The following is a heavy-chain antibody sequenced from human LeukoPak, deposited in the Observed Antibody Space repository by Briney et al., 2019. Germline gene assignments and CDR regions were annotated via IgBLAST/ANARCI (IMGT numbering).Heavy chain of an antibody. Sequence: PGRSLRLSCAASGFTFSTYGMHWLRQAPGRGLEWVAVISYDGSNKYYADSVKGRFTISRDDSKNTLYLQMDSLRPEDTAVYYCAKDRSSTWSFDFWGQGTLVTVSS. D-gene: IGHD6-13*01. CDR3: AKDRSSTWSFDF. V-gene: IGHV3-30*18. J-gene: IGHJ4*02. CDR1: GFTFSTYG. CDR2: ISYDGSNK.